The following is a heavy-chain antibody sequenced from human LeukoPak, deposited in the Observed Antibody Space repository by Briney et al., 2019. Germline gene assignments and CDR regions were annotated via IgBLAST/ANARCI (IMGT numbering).Heavy chain of an antibody. Sequence: GESLKISCKGSGFTFSSYWIGWVRQMPGKGLEWMGIIYPRDSDTRYSPSFQGQVTISADKSISTAYLQWSSLQASDTAMYYCARLGGVYFDYWGQGTLVTVSS. CDR3: ARLGGVYFDY. V-gene: IGHV5-51*01. CDR1: GFTFSSYW. J-gene: IGHJ4*02. CDR2: IYPRDSDT. D-gene: IGHD2-15*01.